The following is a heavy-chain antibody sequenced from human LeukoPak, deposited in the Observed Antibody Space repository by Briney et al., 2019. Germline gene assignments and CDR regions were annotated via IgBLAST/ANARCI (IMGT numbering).Heavy chain of an antibody. Sequence: GGSLRLSCAASGFTFEDYAMLWVRQAPGKGLEWVSGISWNSGSIGYADSVKGRFTISRDNAKNSLYLQMNSLRAEDTALYYCAKALAYYGDSSYFHYWGQGTLVTVSS. V-gene: IGHV3-9*01. D-gene: IGHD4-17*01. CDR2: ISWNSGSI. CDR3: AKALAYYGDSSYFHY. J-gene: IGHJ4*02. CDR1: GFTFEDYA.